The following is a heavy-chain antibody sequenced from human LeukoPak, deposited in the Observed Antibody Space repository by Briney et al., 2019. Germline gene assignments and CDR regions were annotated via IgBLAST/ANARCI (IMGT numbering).Heavy chain of an antibody. CDR3: ARRTYYDFWSGYYDNYFDY. CDR2: ISYDGSNK. V-gene: IGHV3-30*03. D-gene: IGHD3-3*01. J-gene: IGHJ4*02. CDR1: GFTFSSYG. Sequence: GGSLRLSCAASGFTFSSYGMHWVRQAPGKGLEWVAVISYDGSNKYYADSVKGRFTISRDNSKNTLYLQMNSLRAEDTAVYYCARRTYYDFWSGYYDNYFDYWGQGTLVTVSS.